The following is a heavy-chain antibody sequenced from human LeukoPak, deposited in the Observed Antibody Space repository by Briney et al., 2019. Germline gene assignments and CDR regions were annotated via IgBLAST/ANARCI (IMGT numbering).Heavy chain of an antibody. CDR3: ARDVKSYDSSGYYADYYYYMDV. D-gene: IGHD3-22*01. J-gene: IGHJ6*03. V-gene: IGHV3-30*04. Sequence: GGSLRLSCAASGFTFSSYAMHWVRQAPGKGLEWVAVISYDGSNKYYADSVRGRFTISRDNSKNTLYLQMNSLRAEDTAVYYCARDVKSYDSSGYYADYYYYMDVWGKGTTVTVSS. CDR1: GFTFSSYA. CDR2: ISYDGSNK.